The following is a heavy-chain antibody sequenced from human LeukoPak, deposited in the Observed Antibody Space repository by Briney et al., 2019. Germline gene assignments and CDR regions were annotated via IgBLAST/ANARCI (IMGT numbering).Heavy chain of an antibody. D-gene: IGHD3-22*01. CDR3: ARGFPPRRQYDSSGYYSYYFDY. J-gene: IGHJ4*02. CDR2: VFTSGIISGNT. V-gene: IGHV4-4*07. CDR1: GGSTSSYY. Sequence: SETLSLTCTVSGGSTSSYYWSWIRQPPGKGLEWIGRVFTSGIISGNTNYNPSLKSRVTMSVDTSKNQFSLKLTSVTAADTAVYYCARGFPPRRQYDSSGYYSYYFDYWGQGTLVTVSS.